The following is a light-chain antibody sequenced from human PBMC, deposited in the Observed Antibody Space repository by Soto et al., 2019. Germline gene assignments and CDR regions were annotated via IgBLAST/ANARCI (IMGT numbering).Light chain of an antibody. V-gene: IGKV3-20*01. J-gene: IGKJ1*01. CDR2: GAS. CDR3: QQYGSSPGT. Sequence: EIVLTQSPGTLSLSPGERATVSCRASQSVSSSYLAWYQQKPGQAPRLLIYGASSRATGIPDRFSGSGSGTDFTLTISRLEPEDFAVYYCQQYGSSPGTFGQGTRWIS. CDR1: QSVSSSY.